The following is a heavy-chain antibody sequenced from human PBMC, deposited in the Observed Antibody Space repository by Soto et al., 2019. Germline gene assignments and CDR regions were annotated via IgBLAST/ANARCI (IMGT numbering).Heavy chain of an antibody. J-gene: IGHJ6*02. CDR3: ARQGCSSTSCYPSAYYYYYYGMDV. D-gene: IGHD2-2*01. CDR1: GYSFTSYW. CDR2: IYPGDSDT. Sequence: GASLKISCKVSGYSFTSYWIGWVRQMPGKGLEWMGIIYPGDSDTRYSPSFQGQVTISADKSISTAYLQWSSLKASDTAMYYCARQGCSSTSCYPSAYYYYYYGMDVWGQGTTVTVSS. V-gene: IGHV5-51*01.